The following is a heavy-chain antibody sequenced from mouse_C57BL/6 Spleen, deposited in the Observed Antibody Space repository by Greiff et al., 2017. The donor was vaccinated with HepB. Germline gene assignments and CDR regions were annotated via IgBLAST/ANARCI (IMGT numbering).Heavy chain of an antibody. CDR1: GYTFTSYW. D-gene: IGHD2-5*01. CDR3: AKGYYSNYLFAY. Sequence: QVQLKEPGAELVRPGTSVKLSCKASGYTFTSYWMHWVKQRPGQGLEWIGVIDPSDSYTNYNQKFKGKATLTVDTSSSTAYMQLSSLTSEDSAVYYCAKGYYSNYLFAYWGQGTLVTVSA. CDR2: IDPSDSYT. V-gene: IGHV1-59*01. J-gene: IGHJ3*01.